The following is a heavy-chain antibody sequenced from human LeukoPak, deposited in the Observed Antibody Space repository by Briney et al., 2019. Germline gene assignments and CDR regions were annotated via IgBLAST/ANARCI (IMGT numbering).Heavy chain of an antibody. V-gene: IGHV1-2*02. Sequence: ASVTASCKASGYTFTGYYMHWVRQAPGQGLEWMGWINPNSGGTNYAQRFQGRVTMTRETSISTAYMELSRLRSDDTAVYYCARPFAIVVVPAAIGDNWFDPWGQGTLVTVSS. CDR3: ARPFAIVVVPAAIGDNWFDP. CDR2: INPNSGGT. D-gene: IGHD2-2*01. CDR1: GYTFTGYY. J-gene: IGHJ5*02.